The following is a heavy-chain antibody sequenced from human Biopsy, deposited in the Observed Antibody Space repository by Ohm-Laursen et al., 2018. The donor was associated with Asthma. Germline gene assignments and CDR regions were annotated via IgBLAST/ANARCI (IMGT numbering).Heavy chain of an antibody. CDR3: ARGPNYHGSGRAPIGMDV. V-gene: IGHV4-61*01. J-gene: IGHJ6*02. CDR1: GGSVSTGSYY. Sequence: TLSLTCTVSGGSVSTGSYYWSWVRQPPGKGLEWLGYIYYTGSDNYNPSLKSRVTISVDTSKNQFSLRLNSVTAADTAVYYCARGPNYHGSGRAPIGMDVWGQGTTVTVSS. D-gene: IGHD3-10*01. CDR2: IYYTGSD.